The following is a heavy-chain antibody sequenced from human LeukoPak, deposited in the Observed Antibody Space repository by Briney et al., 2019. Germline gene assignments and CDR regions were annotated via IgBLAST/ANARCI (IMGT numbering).Heavy chain of an antibody. V-gene: IGHV3-49*04. J-gene: IGHJ4*02. CDR3: SRNGLVDFDY. Sequence: QSGGSLRLSCTTSGFAFDDFAMSWVRPPAGKGLEWVGFIRRRAYGGAAEYAASVQGRFIISRDDSKGIAYLQMNSLKTEDTAVYYCSRNGLVDFDYWGQGSRVIVSP. CDR2: IRRRAYGGAA. CDR1: GFAFDDFA.